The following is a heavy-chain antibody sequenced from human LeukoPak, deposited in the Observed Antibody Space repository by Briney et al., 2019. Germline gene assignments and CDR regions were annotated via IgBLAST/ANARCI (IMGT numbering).Heavy chain of an antibody. D-gene: IGHD4-17*01. J-gene: IGHJ4*02. CDR1: GFTFTGSA. CDR2: ISGTGAST. CDR3: AKDGGFSETNYGFAS. V-gene: IGHV3-23*01. Sequence: GSLRLSCAASGFTFTGSAMGWVRQAPGKGLEWVSSISGTGASTYYADSVKGRFTISRDNSKDTLYLQMNSLRADDTAVYYCAKDGGFSETNYGFASWAQGTLATVS.